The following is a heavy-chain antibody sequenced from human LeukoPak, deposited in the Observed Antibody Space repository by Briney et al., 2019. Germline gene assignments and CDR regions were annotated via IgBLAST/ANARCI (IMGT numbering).Heavy chain of an antibody. Sequence: PGGSLRLSCAASGFTFSSYAMSWVRQAPGKGLEWVSAISGSGGSTYYADSVKGRFTISRDNSKNTLYLQMNSLRAEDTAVYYCAKDFGYCSGGSCPEEYWGQGTLVTVSS. V-gene: IGHV3-23*01. J-gene: IGHJ4*02. CDR2: ISGSGGST. CDR3: AKDFGYCSGGSCPEEY. D-gene: IGHD2-15*01. CDR1: GFTFSSYA.